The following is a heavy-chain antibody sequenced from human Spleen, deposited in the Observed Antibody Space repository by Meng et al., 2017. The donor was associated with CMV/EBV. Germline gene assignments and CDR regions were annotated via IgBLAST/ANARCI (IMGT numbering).Heavy chain of an antibody. V-gene: IGHV1-2*02. Sequence: ASVKVSCKASGYTFTGFYMHWVRQAPGQGLEWMGWINPNSGGTNYAQKFQGRVTMTGDTSISTAYMELSRLRSDDTAVYYCARGQLGYCSGGSCRYYYYGMDVWGQGTTVTVSS. CDR1: GYTFTGFY. J-gene: IGHJ6*02. CDR2: INPNSGGT. D-gene: IGHD2-15*01. CDR3: ARGQLGYCSGGSCRYYYYGMDV.